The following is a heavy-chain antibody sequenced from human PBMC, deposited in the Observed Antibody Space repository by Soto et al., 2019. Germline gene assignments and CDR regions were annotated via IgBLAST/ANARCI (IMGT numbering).Heavy chain of an antibody. CDR2: IYPGDSDT. D-gene: IGHD3-16*01. Sequence: LGESLKISCKGSGYSFTSYWIGWVRQMPGKGLEWMGIIYPGDSDTRYSPSFQGQVTISADKSISTAYLQWSTLKPSDPAMYYGARLPVFGMDVWGKGTTVPVSS. V-gene: IGHV5-51*01. CDR1: GYSFTSYW. J-gene: IGHJ6*04. CDR3: ARLPVFGMDV.